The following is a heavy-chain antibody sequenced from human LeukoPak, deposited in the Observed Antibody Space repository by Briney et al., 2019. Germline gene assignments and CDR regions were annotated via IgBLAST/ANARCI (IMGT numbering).Heavy chain of an antibody. CDR3: ATEGFVVAAAGHIGYFQH. D-gene: IGHD6-13*01. V-gene: IGHV3-33*01. J-gene: IGHJ1*01. Sequence: PARSLRLSCAASGFTFSSYGMHWVRQAPGKGMEWVAVIWYDGSDKYYADSGKGRFTISRDNSKSTLYLQMNSLRAEDTAVYYCATEGFVVAAAGHIGYFQHWGQGTLVTVSS. CDR2: IWYDGSDK. CDR1: GFTFSSYG.